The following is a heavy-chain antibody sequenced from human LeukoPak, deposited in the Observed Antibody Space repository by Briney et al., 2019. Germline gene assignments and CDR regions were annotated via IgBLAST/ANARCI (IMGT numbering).Heavy chain of an antibody. CDR2: INPHSGGA. J-gene: IGHJ3*02. Sequence: ASVKVSCKASGYTFTDYYIHWVRQAPGQGLEWMGWINPHSGGAVYAQGFQGRVTMTRDSSISTAYMELSRLRSDDTAVYYCVRFEDYGGNRDVFDIWGQGTMVTVYS. V-gene: IGHV1-2*02. CDR3: VRFEDYGGNRDVFDI. CDR1: GYTFTDYY. D-gene: IGHD4-23*01.